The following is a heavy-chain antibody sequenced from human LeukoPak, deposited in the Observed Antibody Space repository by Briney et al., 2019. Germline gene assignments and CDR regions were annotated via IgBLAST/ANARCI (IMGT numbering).Heavy chain of an antibody. Sequence: SETLSLTXAAYGGSFRGYYWSWIRQPPGKGLEWIGEINHSGSTNYNPSLKSRVTISVDTSKNQFSLKLSSVTAADTAVYYCAREVRYFDLWGRGTLVTVSS. CDR3: AREVRYFDL. J-gene: IGHJ2*01. CDR2: INHSGST. V-gene: IGHV4-34*01. D-gene: IGHD3-22*01. CDR1: GGSFRGYY.